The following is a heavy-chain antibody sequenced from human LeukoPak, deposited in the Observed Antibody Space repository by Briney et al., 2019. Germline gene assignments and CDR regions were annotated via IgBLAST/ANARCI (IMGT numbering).Heavy chain of an antibody. CDR2: IYYSGST. CDR1: GGSISSGGYY. D-gene: IGHD6-13*01. CDR3: ARKSIVTAGRKPYDF. Sequence: SETLSLTCTVSGGSISSGGYYWSWIRQHPGKGLEWIGYIYYSGSTYYNPSLKSQVTISVDTSKNQFSLKLSSVTAADTAVYYCARKSIVTAGRKPYDFWDQGTLVTVSP. J-gene: IGHJ4*02. V-gene: IGHV4-31*01.